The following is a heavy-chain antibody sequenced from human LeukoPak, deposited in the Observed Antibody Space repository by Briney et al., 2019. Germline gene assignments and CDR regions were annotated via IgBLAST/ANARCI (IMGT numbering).Heavy chain of an antibody. CDR1: GFTFSSYA. Sequence: GGSLRLSCAASGFTFSSYAMSWVRQAPGKGLEWVSAISGSGGSTYYADSVKGRFTISRDNSKNTPYLQMNSLRAEDTAVYYCAKDSYYGDYAYWGQGTLVTVSS. D-gene: IGHD4-17*01. CDR2: ISGSGGST. CDR3: AKDSYYGDYAY. J-gene: IGHJ4*02. V-gene: IGHV3-23*01.